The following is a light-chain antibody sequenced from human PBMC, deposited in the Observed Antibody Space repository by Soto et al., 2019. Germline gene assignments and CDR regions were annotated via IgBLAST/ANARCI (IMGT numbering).Light chain of an antibody. Sequence: QSVLPEPGSLSGSGRESATISCTGSSSDVGGYNYVSWYQQHPGKAPKLMIYDVGVRPSGVSNRFSGSKSGNTASLTISGLQAEDGADYYCTSYEVFGTGT. V-gene: IGLV2-14*03. CDR2: DVG. CDR3: TSYEV. J-gene: IGLJ1*01. CDR1: SSDVGGYNY.